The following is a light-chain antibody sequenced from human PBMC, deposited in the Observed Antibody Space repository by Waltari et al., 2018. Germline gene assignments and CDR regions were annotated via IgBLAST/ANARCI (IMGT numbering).Light chain of an antibody. V-gene: IGLV2-23*02. CDR2: EVI. J-gene: IGLJ3*02. Sequence: QSALTQPASVSGSPGQSITISCTGTSSDVGFYNLVSWYQQPPDKAPKLLVYEVIERPSGVSNRVSGSKSGNTASLTISGLQAEDGADYYCCSYAGRNIWVFGGGTKLTVL. CDR3: CSYAGRNIWV. CDR1: SSDVGFYNL.